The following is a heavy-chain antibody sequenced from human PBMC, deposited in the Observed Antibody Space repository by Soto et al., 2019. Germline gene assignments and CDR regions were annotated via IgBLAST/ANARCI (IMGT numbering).Heavy chain of an antibody. D-gene: IGHD1-7*01. V-gene: IGHV4-39*01. CDR3: AKHRTGTMDTY. J-gene: IGHJ4*02. CDR2: IYYSGLT. CDR1: GASISESGYY. Sequence: QLQLQESGPGLVKPSETPSLTCSVSGASISESGYYWGWIRQPPGKGLEYIGNIYYSGLTHYSPSLKSRVTMSVDTSKNQFSLRLSSVTAADTAVYYCAKHRTGTMDTYWGQGTLVTVSS.